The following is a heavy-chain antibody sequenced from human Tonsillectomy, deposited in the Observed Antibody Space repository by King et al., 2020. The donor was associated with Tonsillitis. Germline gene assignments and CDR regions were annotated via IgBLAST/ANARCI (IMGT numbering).Heavy chain of an antibody. D-gene: IGHD3-22*01. V-gene: IGHV3-48*01. J-gene: IGHJ4*02. CDR2: ISSSGFTI. CDR3: ARDRSSGYYGSSDY. Sequence: VQLVESGGGLVQPGGSLRLSCVASGFTFSSYSMNWVRQVPGKWLDWLSYISSSGFTIYDAASVKGRFTISRDNAKNSLYLEMKSLRAEDTAVYYCARDRSSGYYGSSDYWGQGTLVTVSS. CDR1: GFTFSSYS.